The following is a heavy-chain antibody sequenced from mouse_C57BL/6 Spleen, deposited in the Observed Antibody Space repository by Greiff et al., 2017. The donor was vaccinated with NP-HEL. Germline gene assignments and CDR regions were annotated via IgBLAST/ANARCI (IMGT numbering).Heavy chain of an antibody. V-gene: IGHV1-52*01. CDR2: IDPSDSET. Sequence: VQLQQPGAELVRPGSSVKLSCKASGYTFTSYWMHWVKQRPIQGLEWIGNIDPSDSETHYNQKFKDKATLTVDKSSSTAYMQLSSLTSEDSAVYYCAREGPHYYFDYWGQGTTLTVSS. CDR3: AREGPHYYFDY. J-gene: IGHJ2*01. CDR1: GYTFTSYW.